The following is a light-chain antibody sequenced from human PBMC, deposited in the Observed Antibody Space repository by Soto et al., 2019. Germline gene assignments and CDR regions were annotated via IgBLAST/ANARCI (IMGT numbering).Light chain of an antibody. V-gene: IGKV1-8*01. CDR3: QPYNSDSRT. J-gene: IGKJ1*01. Sequence: AIRMPQSPSSLSASTGDRVTITCRASQGISSYLAWYQQKPGKAPKLLIYAASTLQSGVPSRFSGSGSGTDFTLTISSLQPDDFATYYCQPYNSDSRTFGQGTKVDIK. CDR2: AAS. CDR1: QGISSY.